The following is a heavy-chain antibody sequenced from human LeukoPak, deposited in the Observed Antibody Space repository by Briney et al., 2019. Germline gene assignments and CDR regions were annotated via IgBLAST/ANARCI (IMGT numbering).Heavy chain of an antibody. CDR2: IYPGDSDT. J-gene: IGHJ3*02. V-gene: IGHV5-51*01. D-gene: IGHD3-22*01. CDR1: AYSFTSYW. Sequence: GESLKISCKGSAYSFTSYWIGWVRQMPGKGLEGMGIIYPGDSDTRYSPSFQGQVTISADKSINTAYLQWRSLKASDTAMYYCASHPYSSGYPGIWGQGTMVTVSS. CDR3: ASHPYSSGYPGI.